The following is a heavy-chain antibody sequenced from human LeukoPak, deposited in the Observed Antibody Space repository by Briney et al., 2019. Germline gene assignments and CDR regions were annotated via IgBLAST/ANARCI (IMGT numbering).Heavy chain of an antibody. CDR1: GGSISSSNW. CDR2: IYHSGST. Sequence: PSETLSLTCAVSGGSISSSNWWSWVRQPPGKGLEWIGEIYHSGSTNYNPSLKSRVTISLDKSKNQFSLKLYSVTAADTAVYYCARARQNPYFEERRWGNWFDPWGQGTLVTVSS. V-gene: IGHV4-4*02. J-gene: IGHJ5*02. CDR3: ARARQNPYFEERRWGNWFDP. D-gene: IGHD3-9*01.